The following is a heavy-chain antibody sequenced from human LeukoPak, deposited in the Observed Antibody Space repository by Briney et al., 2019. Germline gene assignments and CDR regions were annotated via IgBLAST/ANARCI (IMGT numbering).Heavy chain of an antibody. D-gene: IGHD2-21*02. V-gene: IGHV4-4*07. CDR2: IYTSGSA. J-gene: IGHJ6*03. Sequence: SETLSLTCTVSGGSISSYYWSWIRQAAGKGLEWIGRIYTSGSANYNLALKRRVTMSVETSKNQSPLKLSSVTAADTAVYYCAREIVVVTESLYYYYYMDVWGKGTPVTVSS. CDR1: GGSISSYY. CDR3: AREIVVVTESLYYYYYMDV.